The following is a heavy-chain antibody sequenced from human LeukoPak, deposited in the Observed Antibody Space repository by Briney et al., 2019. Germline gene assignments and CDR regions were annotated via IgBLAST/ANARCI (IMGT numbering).Heavy chain of an antibody. CDR2: ISSSGSTI. Sequence: GGSLRLSCAASGCTFSDYYISWIRQAPGKGLEWVSYISSSGSTIYYADSVKGRFTISRDNAKNSLYLQMNSLRAEDTAVYYCARDPSTTTSPAFDPWGQGTLVTVSS. J-gene: IGHJ5*02. V-gene: IGHV3-11*01. CDR1: GCTFSDYY. D-gene: IGHD1-1*01. CDR3: ARDPSTTTSPAFDP.